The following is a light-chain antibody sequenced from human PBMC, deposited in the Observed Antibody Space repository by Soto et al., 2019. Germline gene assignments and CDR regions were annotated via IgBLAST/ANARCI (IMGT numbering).Light chain of an antibody. J-gene: IGKJ4*01. V-gene: IGKV3D-15*01. CDR1: QSVGSN. CDR3: QQYDSWPPA. CDR2: DAS. Sequence: EVVMTQSPATLSVSPGERATLSCRASQSVGSNLAWYQQKPGQAPRLLIYDASTRATGIPARFSGSGSGTEFSLTISSLQSADFVVYYCQQYDSWPPAFGGGTKVDIK.